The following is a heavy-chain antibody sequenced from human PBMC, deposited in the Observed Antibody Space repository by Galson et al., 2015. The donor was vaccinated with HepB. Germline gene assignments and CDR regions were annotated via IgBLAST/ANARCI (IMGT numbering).Heavy chain of an antibody. V-gene: IGHV1-3*01. J-gene: IGHJ4*02. CDR3: ARDRDLITMVQGDYFDY. CDR1: GYTFTSYA. D-gene: IGHD3-10*01. Sequence: SVKVSCKASGYTFTSYAMHWVRQAPGQRLEWMGWINAGNGNTKYSQKFQGRVTITRDTSASTAYMELSSLRSEDTAVYYCARDRDLITMVQGDYFDYWGQGTLVTVSS. CDR2: INAGNGNT.